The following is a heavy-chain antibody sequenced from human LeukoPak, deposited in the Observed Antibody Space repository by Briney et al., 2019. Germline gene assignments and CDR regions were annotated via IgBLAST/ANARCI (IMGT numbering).Heavy chain of an antibody. CDR2: IYPGDSDT. CDR1: GYSFTSYW. CDR3: ARSQYQPLILPDY. J-gene: IGHJ4*02. D-gene: IGHD2-2*01. V-gene: IGHV5-51*01. Sequence: EESLKISCKGSGYSFTSYWIGWVRQMPGNGLEWMGIIYPGDSDTRYSPSFQGQVTISADKSISTAYLQWSSLKASDTAMYYCARSQYQPLILPDYWGQGTLVTVSS.